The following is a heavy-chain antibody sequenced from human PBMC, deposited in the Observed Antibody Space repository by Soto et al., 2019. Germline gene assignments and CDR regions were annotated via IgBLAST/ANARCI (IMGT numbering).Heavy chain of an antibody. V-gene: IGHV3-49*04. J-gene: IGHJ6*02. CDR3: TRDGYSSTIYYYGMDV. CDR2: IRSKAYGGTT. D-gene: IGHD6-13*01. Sequence: GGSLRLSCTASGVTFGDYAMSWVRQAPGKGLEWVGFIRSKAYGGTTEYAASVKGRFTISRDDSKSIAYLQMNSLKTEDTAVYYCTRDGYSSTIYYYGMDVWGQGTTVTVSS. CDR1: GVTFGDYA.